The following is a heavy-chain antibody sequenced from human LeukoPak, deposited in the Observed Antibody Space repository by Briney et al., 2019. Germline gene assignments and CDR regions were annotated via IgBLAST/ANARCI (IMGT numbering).Heavy chain of an antibody. Sequence: SETLSLTRAVSGYSISSGNYWGWIRQPPGKGLQWIGSICHSGSTFYNASLESRVTISVDTSKNQFSLKLSSVTAADTAVYYCARRCISTSCYLYWGQGTLVTVSS. CDR1: GYSISSGNY. CDR2: ICHSGST. CDR3: ARRCISTSCYLY. J-gene: IGHJ4*02. D-gene: IGHD2-2*01. V-gene: IGHV4-38-2*01.